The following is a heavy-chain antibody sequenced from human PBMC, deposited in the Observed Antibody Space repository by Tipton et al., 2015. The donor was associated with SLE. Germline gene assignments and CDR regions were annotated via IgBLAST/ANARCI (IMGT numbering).Heavy chain of an antibody. V-gene: IGHV3-43*01. J-gene: IGHJ6*02. D-gene: IGHD3-3*01. CDR2: IAWDGVSI. CDR3: AKDRTIFGAPHGMDV. Sequence: SLRLSCEASGFTFDEHSMHWVRQAPGKGLEWVSLIAWDGVSIFYADSVKGRFTVSRDNSKSSLYLQMNSLRSEDTALYYCAKDRTIFGAPHGMDVWGQGTTVTVSS. CDR1: GFTFDEHS.